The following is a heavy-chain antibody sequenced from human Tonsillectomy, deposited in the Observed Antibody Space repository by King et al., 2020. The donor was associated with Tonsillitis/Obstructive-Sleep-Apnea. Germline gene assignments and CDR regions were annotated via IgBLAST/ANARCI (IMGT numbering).Heavy chain of an antibody. Sequence: QLQESGPGLVKPSQTLSLTCTVSGDSISSGGYYWSWIRQHPGKGLEWISYIYYSGSTYYNPSLKSRVTMSVDTSKNQLSLKVISLTAADTAVYYCASLYSYGHYLDYWGQGTLVTVSS. CDR2: IYYSGST. CDR1: GDSISSGGYY. J-gene: IGHJ4*02. D-gene: IGHD5-18*01. V-gene: IGHV4-31*03. CDR3: ASLYSYGHYLDY.